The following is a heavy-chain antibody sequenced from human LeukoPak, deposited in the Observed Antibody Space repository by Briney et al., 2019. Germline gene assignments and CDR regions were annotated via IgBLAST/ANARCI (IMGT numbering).Heavy chain of an antibody. Sequence: PGGSLRLSCVASGFTFRTYAMSRVRQTPWMGLEWVSAISGSDPGTYHADSVKGRFTISRDNSKNTLYLQMNNLRAEDTAIYFCAKAPLGSCTGARCYSLDAWGKGTTVSVSS. J-gene: IGHJ6*03. CDR3: AKAPLGSCTGARCYSLDA. V-gene: IGHV3-23*01. CDR1: GFTFRTYA. CDR2: ISGSDPGT. D-gene: IGHD2-8*02.